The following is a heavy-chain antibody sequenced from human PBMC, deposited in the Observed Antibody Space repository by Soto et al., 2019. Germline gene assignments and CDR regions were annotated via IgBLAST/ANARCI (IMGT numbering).Heavy chain of an antibody. CDR2: ITPSNGDT. J-gene: IGHJ4*02. D-gene: IGHD2-15*01. CDR3: ARLAPSKSGICYSRPLDY. Sequence: QVQLLQSGGEMKKPGASVKVSCKASGYTFATYGIGWVRQAPGQGLEWMGWITPSNGDTNYEQKLQGRVTMTTDTPTSTAYMEVRSLRSDDTAVYYCARLAPSKSGICYSRPLDYWGQGTLITVAS. V-gene: IGHV1-18*01. CDR1: GYTFATYG.